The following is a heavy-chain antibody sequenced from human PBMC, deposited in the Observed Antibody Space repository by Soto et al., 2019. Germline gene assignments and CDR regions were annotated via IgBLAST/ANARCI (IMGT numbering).Heavy chain of an antibody. D-gene: IGHD3-16*01. J-gene: IGHJ4*02. CDR2: TYYRSRWYN. CDR3: AREFPYYVSSDSYLDC. Sequence: SQTLSLTCAISGDSVSGNSAAWNWIRQSPSRGLEWLGRTYYRSRWYNDYAVSVKSRITVAPDTSKNQLSLHLNSVTPEDTAVYYFAREFPYYVSSDSYLDCWGRGSLVAVSS. CDR1: GDSVSGNSAA. V-gene: IGHV6-1*01.